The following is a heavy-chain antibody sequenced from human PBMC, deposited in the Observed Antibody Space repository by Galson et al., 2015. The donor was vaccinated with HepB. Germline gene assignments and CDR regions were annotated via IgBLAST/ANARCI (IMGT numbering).Heavy chain of an antibody. CDR2: ISWNSGSI. CDR3: AKDKGSSWYGRWFDP. V-gene: IGHV3-9*01. CDR1: GFTFDDYA. J-gene: IGHJ5*02. Sequence: SLRLSCAASGFTFDDYAMHWVRQAPGKGLEWVSGISWNSGSIGYADSVKGRFTISRDNAKNSLYLQMNSLRAEDTALYYCAKDKGSSWYGRWFDPWGQGTLVTVSS. D-gene: IGHD6-13*01.